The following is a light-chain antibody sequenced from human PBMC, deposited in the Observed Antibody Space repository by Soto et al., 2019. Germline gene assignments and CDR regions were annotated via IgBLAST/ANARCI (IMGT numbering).Light chain of an antibody. CDR2: VAS. J-gene: IGKJ1*01. Sequence: EIVLIQSPATLSLSPGERATLSCRASQSVSSSYLAWYQQRPGQAPRLLIYVASSRATGIPDRFSGSGSGTDFTLTISRLEPEDFAVYYCQLYGISLWTFGQGTKVDIK. CDR1: QSVSSSY. CDR3: QLYGISLWT. V-gene: IGKV3-20*01.